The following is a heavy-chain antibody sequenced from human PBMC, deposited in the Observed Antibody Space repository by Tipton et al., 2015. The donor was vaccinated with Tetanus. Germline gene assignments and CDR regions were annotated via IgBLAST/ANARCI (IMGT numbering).Heavy chain of an antibody. D-gene: IGHD3-22*01. Sequence: QVQLVQSGAEVKKPGASAKVSCKASGYTFTGYYIYWVRQAPGQGLEWMGWIDPNSGGTIYAQKFQGRVTMTRETSISTAYMELRSLRSDDTAVYYCARDRGDYIYYGMDVWGPGTTVTVS. V-gene: IGHV1-2*02. CDR3: ARDRGDYIYYGMDV. CDR2: IDPNSGGT. J-gene: IGHJ6*02. CDR1: GYTFTGYY.